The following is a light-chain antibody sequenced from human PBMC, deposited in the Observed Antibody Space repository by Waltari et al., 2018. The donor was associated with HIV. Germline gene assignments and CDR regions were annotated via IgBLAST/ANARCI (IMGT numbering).Light chain of an antibody. J-gene: IGKJ2*01. Sequence: DIVMTQSPDSLAVSLGERATINCKSSQSVLFSSQNKNYLAWYQQKPGQPPKLLISWASARESGVPDRFSGCGSGTDFTLTISSLQAEDVAVYFCQQYFISPPTFGRGTKLEI. V-gene: IGKV4-1*01. CDR1: QSVLFSSQNKNY. CDR2: WAS. CDR3: QQYFISPPT.